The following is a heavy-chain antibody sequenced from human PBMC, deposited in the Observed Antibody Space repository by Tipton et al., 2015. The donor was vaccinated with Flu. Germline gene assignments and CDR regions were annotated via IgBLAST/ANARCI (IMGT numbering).Heavy chain of an antibody. CDR1: GGSISSSSYY. Sequence: TLSLTCTVSGGSISSSSYYWGWIRQPPGKGLEWIGSIYYSGSTYYNPSLKSRVTISIDTSKNQFSLKLSSVTAADTAVYYCARDKGYNWNYYYGMDAWGQGTTVTVSS. D-gene: IGHD5-24*01. V-gene: IGHV4-39*07. J-gene: IGHJ6*02. CDR3: ARDKGYNWNYYYGMDA. CDR2: IYYSGST.